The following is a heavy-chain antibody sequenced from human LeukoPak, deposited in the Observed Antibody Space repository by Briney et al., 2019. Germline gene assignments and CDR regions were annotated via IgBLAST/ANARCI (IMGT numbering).Heavy chain of an antibody. J-gene: IGHJ4*02. CDR3: AKDRAGSGSLYYFDY. V-gene: IGHV3-9*01. Sequence: GGSLRLSCAASGFTFDDYAMHWVRHAPGKGLEWVSGISWNSGSIGYADSVKGRFTISRDNAKNSLYLQMNSLRAEDTALYYCAKDRAGSGSLYYFDYWGQGTLVTVSS. D-gene: IGHD3-10*01. CDR1: GFTFDDYA. CDR2: ISWNSGSI.